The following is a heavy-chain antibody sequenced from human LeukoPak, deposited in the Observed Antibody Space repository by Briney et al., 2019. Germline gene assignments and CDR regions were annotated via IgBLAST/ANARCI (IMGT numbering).Heavy chain of an antibody. CDR2: INEDGSGK. V-gene: IGHV3-7*01. CDR1: GLTFSSYW. J-gene: IGHJ4*02. D-gene: IGHD2-21*01. CDR3: ARDLKYIPHY. Sequence: GGSLRLSCAVSGLTFSSYWMSWVRQAPGKGLEWLANINEDGSGKYYKDSAKGRFTVSRDNAKNSLYLQLNSLGAEDAAVYYCARDLKYIPHYWGQGVLVTVSS.